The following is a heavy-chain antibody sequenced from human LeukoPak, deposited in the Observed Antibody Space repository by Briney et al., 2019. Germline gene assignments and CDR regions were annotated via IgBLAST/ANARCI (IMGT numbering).Heavy chain of an antibody. CDR1: GYTFTSYA. Sequence: ASVKVSCKASGYTFTSYAIHWVRQAPGQRLEWMGWISAGNGNTKYSQNFRGRVTFISNTSATTAFMELSSLRSEEAAVYYCARDSGSGNNDYWGQGTLVTVSS. J-gene: IGHJ4*02. CDR3: ARDSGSGNNDY. V-gene: IGHV1-3*01. CDR2: ISAGNGNT. D-gene: IGHD1-26*01.